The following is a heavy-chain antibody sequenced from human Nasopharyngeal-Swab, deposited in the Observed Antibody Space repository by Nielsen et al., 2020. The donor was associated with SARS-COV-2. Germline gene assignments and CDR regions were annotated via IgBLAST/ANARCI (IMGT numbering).Heavy chain of an antibody. Sequence: ASVKVSCKASGYTFTSYDINWVRQATAQGLEWMGWMNPNSGNSGYTQKFQGRVTMTRNTSISTAYMELSSLRSEDTAVYYCARRGSGYKAFPFDYWGQGTLVTVSS. D-gene: IGHD3-22*01. CDR3: ARRGSGYKAFPFDY. V-gene: IGHV1-8*01. J-gene: IGHJ4*02. CDR1: GYTFTSYD. CDR2: MNPNSGNS.